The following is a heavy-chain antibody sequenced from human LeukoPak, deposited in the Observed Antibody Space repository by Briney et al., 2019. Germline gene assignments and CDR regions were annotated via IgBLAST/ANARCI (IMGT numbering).Heavy chain of an antibody. CDR3: ARVPHPATGTNYYYYMDV. CDR2: IYYSGST. V-gene: IGHV4-59*01. Sequence: SETLSLTCTVSGGSISSYYWSWLRQPPGKGLEWIGYIYYSGSTNYNPSLKSRVTISVDTSKNQFSLKLSSVTAADTAVYYCARVPHPATGTNYYYYMDVWGKGTTVTVSS. CDR1: GGSISSYY. J-gene: IGHJ6*03. D-gene: IGHD1-1*01.